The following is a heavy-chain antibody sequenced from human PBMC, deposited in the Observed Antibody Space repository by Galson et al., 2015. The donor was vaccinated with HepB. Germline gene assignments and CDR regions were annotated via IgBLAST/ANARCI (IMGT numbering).Heavy chain of an antibody. J-gene: IGHJ4*02. CDR1: YG. Sequence: YGMHWVRQAPGKGLEWVAVISYDGSNKYYTDSVKGRFTISRDNSKNTLYLQMNSLRAEDTAVYYCAKDFNREGVGGWGQGTLVTVSS. V-gene: IGHV3-30*18. CDR2: ISYDGSNK. D-gene: IGHD3-16*01. CDR3: AKDFNREGVGG.